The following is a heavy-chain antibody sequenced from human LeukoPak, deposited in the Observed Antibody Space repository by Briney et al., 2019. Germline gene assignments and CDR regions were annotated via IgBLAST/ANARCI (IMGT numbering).Heavy chain of an antibody. J-gene: IGHJ5*02. CDR1: GYTFTSFW. D-gene: IGHD6-13*01. V-gene: IGHV1-46*01. CDR2: INPSDGST. CDR3: ARAPRDSSTMLDR. Sequence: ASVKVSCKASGYTFTSFWIQWVRQAPGQGLEWMGLINPSDGSTTYTHRFQGRVTVTRDTSTSTVYMDLSSLRSEDTAVYYCARAPRDSSTMLDRWGQGTLVTASS.